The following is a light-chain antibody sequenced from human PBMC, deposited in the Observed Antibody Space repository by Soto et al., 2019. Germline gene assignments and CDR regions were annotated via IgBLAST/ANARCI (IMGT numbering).Light chain of an antibody. CDR3: QQLNGYPIT. CDR1: QTISSW. J-gene: IGKJ5*01. V-gene: IGKV1-5*03. CDR2: KAS. Sequence: DIQMTQSPSTLSGSVGDRVTITCRASQTISSWLAWYQQKPGKAPKLLIYKASTLKSGVPSRFSGSGSGTEFTLTISSLQPDDFATYYCQQLNGYPITFGQGTRLETK.